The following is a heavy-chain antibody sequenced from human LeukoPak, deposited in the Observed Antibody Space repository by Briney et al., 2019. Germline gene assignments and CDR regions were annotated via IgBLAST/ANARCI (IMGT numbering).Heavy chain of an antibody. CDR1: GGSISSYY. Sequence: SETLSLTCTVSGGSISSYYWGWIRQPPGKGLEWIGYIYTSGSTNYNPSLKSRVTISVDTSKNQFSLKLSSVTAADTAVYYCARHLLVRESRYYYYYMDVWGKGTTVTVSS. D-gene: IGHD1-26*01. J-gene: IGHJ6*03. CDR2: IYTSGST. CDR3: ARHLLVRESRYYYYYMDV. V-gene: IGHV4-4*09.